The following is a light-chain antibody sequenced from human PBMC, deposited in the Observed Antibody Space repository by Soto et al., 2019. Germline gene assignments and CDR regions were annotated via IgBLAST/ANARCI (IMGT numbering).Light chain of an antibody. CDR1: QSVTSRS. Sequence: EIVLTQSPATLSFSPGERATLSCRASQSVTSRSLAWYQQTPGQAPRLVIYGASSRATGIPDRFRGSGSGTDFTLSISRLEPEDFAVYYCQQYDTSPHTFGQGTKVEIK. CDR2: GAS. V-gene: IGKV3-20*01. CDR3: QQYDTSPHT. J-gene: IGKJ2*01.